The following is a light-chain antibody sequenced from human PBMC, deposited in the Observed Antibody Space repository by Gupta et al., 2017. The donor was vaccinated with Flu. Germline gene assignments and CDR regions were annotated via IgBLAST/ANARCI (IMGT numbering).Light chain of an antibody. CDR1: QSVSAN. CDR2: AAS. CDR3: QQYNYWPYT. Sequence: EVVMTQSPVTLSVFPGETATLSCRASQSVSANLAWYQQKHGQAPRLLIFAASTRATGVPARFSGSGSGTEFTLTISSLQSEDFAVYYCQQYNYWPYTFGQGTKLEIK. J-gene: IGKJ2*01. V-gene: IGKV3-15*01.